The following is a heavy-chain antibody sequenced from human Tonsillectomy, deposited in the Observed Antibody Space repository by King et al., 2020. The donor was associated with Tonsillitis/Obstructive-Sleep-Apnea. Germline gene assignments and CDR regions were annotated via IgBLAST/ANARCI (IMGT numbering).Heavy chain of an antibody. CDR1: GFTFSSYA. CDR2: ISYDGSNK. V-gene: IGHV3-30*04. D-gene: IGHD3-10*01. CDR3: ARAPKGILWFGELLIGWYFDY. J-gene: IGHJ4*02. Sequence: VQLVESGGGVVQPGRSLRLSCAASGFTFSSYAMHWVRQAPGKGLEWVAVISYDGSNKYYADSVKGRFTISRDNSKNTLYLRMNSLRAEDTAVYYCARAPKGILWFGELLIGWYFDYWGQGTLVTVSS.